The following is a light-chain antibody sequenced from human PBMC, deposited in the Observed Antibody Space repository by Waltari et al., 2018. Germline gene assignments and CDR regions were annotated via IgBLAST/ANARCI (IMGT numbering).Light chain of an antibody. J-gene: IGLJ3*02. CDR1: SSDVGLYNF. Sequence: QSALTQPASVSGSPGQSITLSCTGTSSDVGLYNFVSWYQQHPGKAPKLIVSGVDKRPSWVPDRFSGSKSGSTAYLTVSGLQAEDEADYYCASHGNNKVFGGGTKLTVL. V-gene: IGLV2-8*01. CDR2: GVD. CDR3: ASHGNNKV.